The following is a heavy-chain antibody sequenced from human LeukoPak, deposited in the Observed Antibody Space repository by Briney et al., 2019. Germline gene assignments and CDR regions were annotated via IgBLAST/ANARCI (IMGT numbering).Heavy chain of an antibody. CDR1: GGSVSSGSYY. CDR2: IYYSGST. Sequence: SETLSLTCTVSGGSVSSGSYYWSWIRQPPGKGLEWIGYIYYSGSTNYNPSLKSRVTISVDTTKNQFSQKLSSVTAAATAVYYCAREVRYFDWFLDYWGQGTLVTASS. D-gene: IGHD3-9*01. V-gene: IGHV4-61*01. J-gene: IGHJ4*02. CDR3: AREVRYFDWFLDY.